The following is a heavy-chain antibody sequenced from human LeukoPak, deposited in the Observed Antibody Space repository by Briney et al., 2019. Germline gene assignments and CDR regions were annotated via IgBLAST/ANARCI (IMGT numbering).Heavy chain of an antibody. J-gene: IGHJ4*02. V-gene: IGHV4-39*07. Sequence: SETLSLTCTVSGGSISSSSYYWGWIRQPPGKGLEWIGSIYYSGSTYYNPSLKSRVTISVDTSKNQFSLKLSSVTAADTAVYYCAREGALEMATTGGIDYWGQGTLVTVSS. D-gene: IGHD5-24*01. CDR3: AREGALEMATTGGIDY. CDR1: GGSISSSSYY. CDR2: IYYSGST.